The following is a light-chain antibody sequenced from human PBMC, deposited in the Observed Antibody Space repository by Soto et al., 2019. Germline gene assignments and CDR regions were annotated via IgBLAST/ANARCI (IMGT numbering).Light chain of an antibody. J-gene: IGKJ1*01. V-gene: IGKV3-15*01. Sequence: EMVMAHSPGSLSASPGEVAILSCRASQSISINVAWYQQKPGQAPRLLIYGASTNATAITASISGSGSARALTIPTRSLLAQDFVAYYCHQYNTQPPWKCGQGTKVDIK. CDR1: QSISIN. CDR3: HQYNTQPPWK. CDR2: GAS.